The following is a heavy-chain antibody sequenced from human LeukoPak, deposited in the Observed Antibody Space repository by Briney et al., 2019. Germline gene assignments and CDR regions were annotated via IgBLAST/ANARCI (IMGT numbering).Heavy chain of an antibody. CDR3: ARVKGPVRFLEWLPRHYYGMDV. D-gene: IGHD3-3*01. Sequence: ASVKVSCKASGYTFNNHGVNWARQAPGQGLEWLGWVSPYNGQTNYIQKVQGRVTMTRNTSISTAYMELSSLRSEDTAVYYCARVKGPVRFLEWLPRHYYGMDVWGQGTTVTVSS. J-gene: IGHJ6*02. CDR1: GYTFNNHG. CDR2: VSPYNGQT. V-gene: IGHV1-18*04.